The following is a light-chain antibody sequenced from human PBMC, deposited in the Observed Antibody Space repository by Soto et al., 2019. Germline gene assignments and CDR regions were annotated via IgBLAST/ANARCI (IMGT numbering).Light chain of an antibody. CDR3: QQYNS. CDR2: DAS. CDR1: QSINSW. Sequence: DIQMTQSPSTLSASVGDRVTITCRASQSINSWLAWYQQKPGKAPKLLIYDASSLESGFPSRFSGSGSGTEFTLTISSLPPDDFANYYCQQYNSFGQGTKVEIK. J-gene: IGKJ1*01. V-gene: IGKV1-5*01.